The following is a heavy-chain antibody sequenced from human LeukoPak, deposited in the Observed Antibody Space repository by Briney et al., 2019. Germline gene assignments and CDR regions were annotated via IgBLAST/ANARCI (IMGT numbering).Heavy chain of an antibody. J-gene: IGHJ4*02. CDR1: GFPFNNYA. Sequence: GGSLRLSCAASGFPFNNYAMSWVRQAPGKGLEWVSAISGSGGSTYYADSVKGRFTISRDNSKNTLYLQMNSLRAEDTAVYYCAKGRRAAAAAGTGVYWGQGTLVTVSS. CDR3: AKGRRAAAAAGTGVY. CDR2: ISGSGGST. V-gene: IGHV3-23*01. D-gene: IGHD6-13*01.